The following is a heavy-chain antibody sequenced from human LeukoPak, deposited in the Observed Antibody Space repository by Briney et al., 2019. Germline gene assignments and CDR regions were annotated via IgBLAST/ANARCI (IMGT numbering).Heavy chain of an antibody. V-gene: IGHV3-30*02. D-gene: IGHD3-10*01. CDR3: AKARGGSGSSFDAFDI. Sequence: PGGSLRLSCAPSGFTFSSYGMHWVRQAPGKGLEWVAFIRYDGSNKYYADSVKGRFTISRDNSKNTLYLQMNSLRAEDTAVYYGAKARGGSGSSFDAFDIWGQGTMVTVSS. J-gene: IGHJ3*02. CDR2: IRYDGSNK. CDR1: GFTFSSYG.